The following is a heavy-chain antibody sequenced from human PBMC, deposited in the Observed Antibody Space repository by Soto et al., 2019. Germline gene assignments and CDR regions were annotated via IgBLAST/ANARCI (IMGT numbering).Heavy chain of an antibody. V-gene: IGHV4-59*08. J-gene: IGHJ4*02. CDR2: IYYSGST. CDR1: GGSISSYY. CDR3: ARGIAAAGDFDY. Sequence: SETLSLTCTVSGGSISSYYWSWIRQPPGKGLEWIGYIYYSGSTNYNPSLKSRVTISVDTSKNQFSLKLSSVTAADTAVYYCARGIAAAGDFDYWGQGTLVTVSS. D-gene: IGHD6-13*01.